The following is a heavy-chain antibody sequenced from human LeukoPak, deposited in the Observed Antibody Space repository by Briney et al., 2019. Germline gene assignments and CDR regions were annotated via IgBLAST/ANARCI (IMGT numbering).Heavy chain of an antibody. Sequence: GGSLRLSCAASGFTFSSYSMNWVRQAPGKGLEWVSSISSSSSYIYYADSVKGRFTISRDNAKNSLYLQMNSLRAEDTAVYYCARDRTKGGSGIIDYWGQGTLVTVSS. V-gene: IGHV3-21*01. CDR3: ARDRTKGGSGIIDY. D-gene: IGHD3-10*01. J-gene: IGHJ4*02. CDR1: GFTFSSYS. CDR2: ISSSSSYI.